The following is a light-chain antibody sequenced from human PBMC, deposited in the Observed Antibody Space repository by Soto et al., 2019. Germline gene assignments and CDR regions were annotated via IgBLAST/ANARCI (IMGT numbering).Light chain of an antibody. V-gene: IGKV3-20*01. J-gene: IGKJ5*01. CDR2: GAS. CDR3: PQHSNSAPMA. CDR1: QSVSNNY. Sequence: EIVMTQSPGTLSWCPGERATLSCRASQSVSNNYLAWYQQKPGQAPRRLIYGASTRATGSPARFSGSGSGTDFTRNSNSPDRPYCGVWHCPQHSNSAPMAFGQGTRLGI.